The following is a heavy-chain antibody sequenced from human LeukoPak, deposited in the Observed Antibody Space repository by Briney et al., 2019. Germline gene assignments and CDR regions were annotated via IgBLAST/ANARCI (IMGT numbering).Heavy chain of an antibody. D-gene: IGHD2-15*01. CDR3: ASTFVGYCSGGSCYHITTSWYYFDY. CDR1: GGTFSSYA. J-gene: IGHJ4*02. CDR2: IIPIFGTA. V-gene: IGHV1-69*05. Sequence: ASVKVSCKASGGTFSSYAISWVRQAPGQGLEWMGGIIPIFGTANYAQKFQGRVTITTDGSTSTAYMELSSLRSEDTAVYYCASTFVGYCSGGSCYHITTSWYYFDYWGQGTLVTVSS.